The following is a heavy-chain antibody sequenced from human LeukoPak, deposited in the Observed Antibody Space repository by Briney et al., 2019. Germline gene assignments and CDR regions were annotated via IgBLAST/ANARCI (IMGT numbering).Heavy chain of an antibody. CDR1: GCNFTNHY. D-gene: IGHD3-10*01. Sequence: GESLKISCKASGCNFTNHYIAQVRQMPGKALEWMGIISPADSDTRYSPSFQGQVTISADKSITTAYLQWSSLKASVTAMYYCARRAYGSGSYTRHFAPWGQGTLVTVSS. CDR3: ARRAYGSGSYTRHFAP. CDR2: ISPADSDT. J-gene: IGHJ5*02. V-gene: IGHV5-51*01.